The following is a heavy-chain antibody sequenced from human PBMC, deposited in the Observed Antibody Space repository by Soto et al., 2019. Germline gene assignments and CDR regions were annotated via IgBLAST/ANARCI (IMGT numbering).Heavy chain of an antibody. V-gene: IGHV3-30*03. CDR3: AMPQVGRYHSYGMDV. Sequence: QVQLVESGGGVVQPERSLRLSCAASGFSFSTYGMYWVRQAPGKGLECVAVVTYHGSDKYYADSVKGRFTISRDNSKNTLFLQMDSLKAEDTAVYYCAMPQVGRYHSYGMDVWGLGTTVIVSS. D-gene: IGHD1-26*01. CDR1: GFSFSTYG. J-gene: IGHJ6*02. CDR2: VTYHGSDK.